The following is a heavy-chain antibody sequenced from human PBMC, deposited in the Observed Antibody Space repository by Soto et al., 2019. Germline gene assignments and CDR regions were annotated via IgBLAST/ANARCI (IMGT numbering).Heavy chain of an antibody. V-gene: IGHV4-59*08. CDR1: GVSIRGYY. CDR3: ARHHPYYPFDY. D-gene: IGHD3-22*01. CDR2: IYYSEPSGST. Sequence: SETLSLTCTVSGVSIRGYYWSWIRQTPGKGLEWIGYIYYSEPSGSTNYNPSLKSRVTISGDTSKNQFSLKLSSVTAVDTAVYYCARHHPYYPFDYWGQGTLVTVSS. J-gene: IGHJ4*02.